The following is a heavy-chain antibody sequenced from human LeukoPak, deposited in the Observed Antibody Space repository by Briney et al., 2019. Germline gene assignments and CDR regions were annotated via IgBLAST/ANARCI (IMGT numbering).Heavy chain of an antibody. CDR3: TRDVSWGTSYFDY. D-gene: IGHD1-1*01. J-gene: IGHJ4*02. Sequence: GGSLRLSCTASGFTFDDHGMSWVRQAPGKGLEWVSNINWNGGSTGYIDSVKGRFTISRDNAKNSLYMQMNSLRVEDTAFYYCTRDVSWGTSYFDYWGLGILVTVSS. CDR2: INWNGGST. V-gene: IGHV3-20*04. CDR1: GFTFDDHG.